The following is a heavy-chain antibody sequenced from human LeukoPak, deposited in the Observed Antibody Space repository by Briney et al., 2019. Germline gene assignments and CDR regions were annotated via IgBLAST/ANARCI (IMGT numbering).Heavy chain of an antibody. J-gene: IGHJ4*02. Sequence: AGGSLRLSCAASGFTFSSHWMHWVRQAPGKGLVWVSRINSDGSSTSYADSVKGRFAISRDNAKNTLYLQMNSLRAEDTAVYYCAKPPYSSSSGLDYWGQGTLVTVSS. CDR2: INSDGSST. V-gene: IGHV3-74*01. D-gene: IGHD6-6*01. CDR3: AKPPYSSSSGLDY. CDR1: GFTFSSHW.